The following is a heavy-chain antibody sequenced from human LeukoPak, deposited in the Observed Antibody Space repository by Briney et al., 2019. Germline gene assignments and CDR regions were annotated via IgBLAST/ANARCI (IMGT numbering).Heavy chain of an antibody. J-gene: IGHJ4*02. V-gene: IGHV4-39*01. CDR3: AILAYGGKDY. Sequence: SETLSLTCTVSGGSISSSSYYWGWIRQPPGKGLEWIGSIYYSGSTYYNPSLKSRVTISVDTSKNQFSLKLSSVTAADTAVYYCAILAYGGKDYWGQGTLVTVSP. CDR1: GGSISSSSYY. CDR2: IYYSGST. D-gene: IGHD3-16*01.